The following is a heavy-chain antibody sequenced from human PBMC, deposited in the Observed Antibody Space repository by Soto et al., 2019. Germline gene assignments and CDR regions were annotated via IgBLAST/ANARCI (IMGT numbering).Heavy chain of an antibody. Sequence: ASVKVSCKASGYTFTSYGISWVRQAPGQGLEWMGWISAYNGNTIYAQKLQGRVTMTTDTSTSTAYMELRSLRSDDTAVYYCARENPTIAAAGTGRHGMDVWGQGTTVTVSS. CDR2: ISAYNGNT. D-gene: IGHD6-13*01. CDR1: GYTFTSYG. V-gene: IGHV1-18*01. CDR3: ARENPTIAAAGTGRHGMDV. J-gene: IGHJ6*02.